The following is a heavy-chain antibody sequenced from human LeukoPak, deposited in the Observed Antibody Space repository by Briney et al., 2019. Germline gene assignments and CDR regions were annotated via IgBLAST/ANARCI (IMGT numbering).Heavy chain of an antibody. CDR3: ARGSSLYYYDSSVLGY. J-gene: IGHJ4*02. V-gene: IGHV1-8*01. Sequence: ASVKVSCKASGYTFTSYDINWVRQATGQGLEWMGWMNPNSGNTGYAQKFQGRVTMTRNTSISKAYMELSSLRSEDTAVYYCARGSSLYYYDSSVLGYWGQGTLVTVSS. CDR2: MNPNSGNT. CDR1: GYTFTSYD. D-gene: IGHD3-22*01.